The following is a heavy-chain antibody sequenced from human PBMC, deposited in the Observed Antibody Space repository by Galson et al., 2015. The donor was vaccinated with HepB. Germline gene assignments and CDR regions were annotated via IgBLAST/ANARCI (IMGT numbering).Heavy chain of an antibody. CDR2: ISWNSGSI. CDR1: GFTFDDYA. CDR3: AKDVASSSVGNWFDP. J-gene: IGHJ5*02. D-gene: IGHD6-6*01. Sequence: SLRLSCAASGFTFDDYAMHWVRQAPGKGLEWVSGISWNSGSIGYADSVKGRFTISRDNAKNSLYLQMNSLRAEDTALYYCAKDVASSSVGNWFDPWGQGTLVTVSS. V-gene: IGHV3-9*01.